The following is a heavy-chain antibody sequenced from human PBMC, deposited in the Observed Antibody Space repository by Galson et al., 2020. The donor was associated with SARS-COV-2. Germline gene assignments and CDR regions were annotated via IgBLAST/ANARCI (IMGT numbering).Heavy chain of an antibody. CDR3: TTSITMVRGVIITKLDY. V-gene: IGHV3-15*01. Sequence: GESLKISCAASGFTFSNAWMSWVRQAPGKGLEWVGRIKSKTDGGTTDYAAPVKGRFTISRDDSKNTLYLQMNSLKTEDTAVYYCTTSITMVRGVIITKLDYWGQGTLVTVSS. D-gene: IGHD3-10*01. CDR1: GFTFSNAW. CDR2: IKSKTDGGTT. J-gene: IGHJ4*02.